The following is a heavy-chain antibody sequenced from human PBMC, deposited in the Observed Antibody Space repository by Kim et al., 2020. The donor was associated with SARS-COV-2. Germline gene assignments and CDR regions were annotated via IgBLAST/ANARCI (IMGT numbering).Heavy chain of an antibody. D-gene: IGHD5-18*01. CDR2: IYYSGST. CDR3: ARVEYGGYSFYFDY. CDR1: GGSISSYY. Sequence: SETLSLTCTVSGGSISSYYWSWIRQPPGQGLEWIGYIYYSGSTNYNPSLKRRVTISVDTSKNQFSLKLSSVTAADTAVYYCARVEYGGYSFYFDYWGQGTLVTVSS. J-gene: IGHJ4*02. V-gene: IGHV4-59*13.